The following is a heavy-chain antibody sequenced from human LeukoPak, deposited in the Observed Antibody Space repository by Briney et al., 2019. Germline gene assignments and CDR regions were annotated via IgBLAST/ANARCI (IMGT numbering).Heavy chain of an antibody. Sequence: PGGSLRLSCAASGFTFSSYAMSWVRQAPGKGLEWVSAMSGSGDTTYYTDSVKGRFTISRDNSKNTVYLQMTSLRAEDTAVYYCAKSVILTGLFDYWGQGTLVTVSS. V-gene: IGHV3-23*01. D-gene: IGHD3-9*01. CDR3: AKSVILTGLFDY. J-gene: IGHJ4*02. CDR2: MSGSGDTT. CDR1: GFTFSSYA.